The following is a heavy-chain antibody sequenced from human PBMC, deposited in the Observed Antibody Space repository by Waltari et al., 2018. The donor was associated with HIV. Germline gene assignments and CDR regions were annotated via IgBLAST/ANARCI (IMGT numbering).Heavy chain of an antibody. V-gene: IGHV3-21*01. CDR3: ARVSSALLEPRGNHYGMDV. J-gene: IGHJ6*02. CDR1: GFTFSSYS. Sequence: EVQLVESGGGLVKPGGSLRLSCAASGFTFSSYSMNWVRQSPGKGLEWVSSISSSNSYIYYADSVKGRFTISRDNAKNSLYLQMNSPRAEDTAVYYCARVSSALLEPRGNHYGMDVWGQGATVTVSS. CDR2: ISSSNSYI. D-gene: IGHD1-1*01.